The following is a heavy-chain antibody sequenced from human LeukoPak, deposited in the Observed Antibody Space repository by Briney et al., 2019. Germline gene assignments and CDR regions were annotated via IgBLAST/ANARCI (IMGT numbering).Heavy chain of an antibody. D-gene: IGHD3-16*01. CDR2: ISYTGST. CDR1: GGSISSGGYY. J-gene: IGHJ4*02. Sequence: PSETLSLTCTVSGGSISSGGYYWSWIRQPPGNGLEWIGSISYTGSTNYNPSLKSRVTTSLDTSKNQFSLKLSSVTAADTAVYYCAREWRGSYFSYWGRGTLVTVSS. V-gene: IGHV4-39*07. CDR3: AREWRGSYFSY.